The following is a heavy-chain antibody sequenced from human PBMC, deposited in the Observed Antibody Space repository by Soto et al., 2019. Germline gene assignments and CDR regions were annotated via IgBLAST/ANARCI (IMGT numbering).Heavy chain of an antibody. J-gene: IGHJ2*01. D-gene: IGHD5-18*01. CDR1: GAPISGGDYH. CDR3: AIASAAKRYFEL. Sequence: QVQLQESGPGLVKPSQTLSLMCTVSGAPISGGDYHWSWIRQPPGKGLEWIGYIFPSGATHYNSSLGSRVTMSVETSKSHFSLKLPSVTAADTAVYFCAIASAAKRYFELWGRGTLVTVSS. CDR2: IFPSGAT. V-gene: IGHV4-30-4*01.